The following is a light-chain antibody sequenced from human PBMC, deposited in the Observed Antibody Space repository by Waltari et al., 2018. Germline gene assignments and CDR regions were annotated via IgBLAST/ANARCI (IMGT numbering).Light chain of an antibody. CDR3: QQRSNWPLIT. Sequence: EIVLTQSPGTLSLSPGERGTLSCRASQSVINYLAWYQQKPGQAPRLLIYDASNRATDIPARFSGSGSGTDFTLTISSLEPEDFAVYYCQQRSNWPLITFGQGTRLEIK. V-gene: IGKV3-11*01. J-gene: IGKJ5*01. CDR2: DAS. CDR1: QSVINY.